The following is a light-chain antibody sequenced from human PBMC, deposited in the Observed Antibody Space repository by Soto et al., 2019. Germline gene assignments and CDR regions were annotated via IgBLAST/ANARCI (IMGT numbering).Light chain of an antibody. CDR3: MQALQTPLYT. J-gene: IGKJ2*01. CDR1: QSLLHSNGYNY. Sequence: DLVMTQSPLSLPVTPGEPASISCRSSQSLLHSNGYNYLDWYLQKPEQSPQLLIYLGSNRASGVTDRFSGSESGTDFTLKISRVEAEDVAVYYCMQALQTPLYTFGQGTKLEIK. CDR2: LGS. V-gene: IGKV2-28*01.